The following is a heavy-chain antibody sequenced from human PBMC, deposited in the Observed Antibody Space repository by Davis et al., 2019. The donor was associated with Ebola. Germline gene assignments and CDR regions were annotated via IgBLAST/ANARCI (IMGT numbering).Heavy chain of an antibody. V-gene: IGHV3-74*01. CDR1: EFTSSDYW. CDR2: ISGDGSIK. CDR3: VRLVGPN. J-gene: IGHJ4*02. Sequence: PGGSLRLSCAASEFTSSDYWMHWVRQAPGKGMVWVSRISGDGSIKTYADSVKGRFTISRDNAKNTLYLQMNNLRAEDTAVYYCVRLVGPNWGQGTLVAVSS.